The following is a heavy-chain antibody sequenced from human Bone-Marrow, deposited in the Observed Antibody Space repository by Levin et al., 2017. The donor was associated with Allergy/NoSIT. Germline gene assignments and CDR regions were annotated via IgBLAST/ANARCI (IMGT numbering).Heavy chain of an antibody. CDR1: GYTFTGYY. CDR3: ARDNGQFDWLFYFDY. J-gene: IGHJ4*02. V-gene: IGHV1-2*02. Sequence: ASVKVSCKASGYTFTGYYMHWVRQAPGQGLEWMGWINPNSGGTNYAQKFQGRVTMTRDTSISTAYMELSRLRSDDTAVYYCARDNGQFDWLFYFDYWGQGTLVTVSS. CDR2: INPNSGGT. D-gene: IGHD3-9*01.